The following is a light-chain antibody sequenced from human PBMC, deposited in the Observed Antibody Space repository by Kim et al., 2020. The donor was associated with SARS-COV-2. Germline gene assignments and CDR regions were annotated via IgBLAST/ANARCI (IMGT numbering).Light chain of an antibody. V-gene: IGLV3-1*01. CDR2: QDN. J-gene: IGLJ3*02. CDR1: ELGDKY. Sequence: SYELTQSPSVSVSPGQTASITCSGYELGDKYVCWYQQKPGQSPVLVIYQDNKWPSGIPGRFSGSNSGNTATLTISGTQALDEAVYYCQAWDRRTSTWVFGGGTQLTVL. CDR3: QAWDRRTSTWV.